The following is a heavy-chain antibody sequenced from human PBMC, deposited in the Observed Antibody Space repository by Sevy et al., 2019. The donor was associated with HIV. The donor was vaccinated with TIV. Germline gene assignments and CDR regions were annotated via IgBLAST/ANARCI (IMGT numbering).Heavy chain of an antibody. V-gene: IGHV3-23*01. CDR3: ATLETYYYGSGRYY. J-gene: IGHJ4*02. CDR1: GFTFSSYA. Sequence: GRSLRLSCAASGFTFSSYAMSWVRQAPGKGLEWVSVISGSGGSTYYADSVKGRFTISRDNSKNTLYLQMNSLRAEDTAVYYCATLETYYYGSGRYYWGQGTLVTVSS. D-gene: IGHD3-10*01. CDR2: ISGSGGST.